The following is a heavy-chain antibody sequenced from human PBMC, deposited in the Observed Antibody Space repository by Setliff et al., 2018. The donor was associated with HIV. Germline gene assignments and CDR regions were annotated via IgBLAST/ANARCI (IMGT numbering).Heavy chain of an antibody. Sequence: SVKVSCKASGGTFSSYAISWVRQAPGQGLEWMGGIIPILGTVSHTQKFQGRVRISTDESTNTVYMELNSLRSEDTAVYYCASGENLQPRMDVWGQGTTVTVSS. J-gene: IGHJ6*02. CDR3: ASGENLQPRMDV. D-gene: IGHD5-18*01. CDR1: GGTFSSYA. CDR2: IIPILGTV. V-gene: IGHV1-69*05.